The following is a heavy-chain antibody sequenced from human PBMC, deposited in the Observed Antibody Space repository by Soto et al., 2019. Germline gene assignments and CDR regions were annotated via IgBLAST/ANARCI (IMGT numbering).Heavy chain of an antibody. J-gene: IGHJ5*02. CDR2: IYVTGAV. V-gene: IGHV4-31*03. Sequence: SETLSLTCSVSGAALNSGNYYWSWIRQVPGKGLEWIGHIYVTGAVGYNPSLRDRITISQDTSERQFSLNLRLVTAADTAVYYCARLRIATNNYKWFDPWGQGTLVTVSS. D-gene: IGHD2-21*01. CDR3: ARLRIATNNYKWFDP. CDR1: GAALNSGNYY.